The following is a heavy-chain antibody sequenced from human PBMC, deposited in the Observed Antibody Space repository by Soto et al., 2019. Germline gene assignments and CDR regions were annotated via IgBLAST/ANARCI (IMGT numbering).Heavy chain of an antibody. V-gene: IGHV4-39*01. D-gene: IGHD3-22*01. Sequence: TLSPTCPISRVSISSTSYYWAWIRQPPGKGLEWIGAIYYDGTTYYTESLKSRVSISVDTSKNQFSLKVNSVTAADTAVYFCARQGRNTKIVLVKHYAADFWGQGTAVTVSS. CDR2: IYYDGTT. J-gene: IGHJ6*02. CDR1: RVSISSTSYY. CDR3: ARQGRNTKIVLVKHYAADF.